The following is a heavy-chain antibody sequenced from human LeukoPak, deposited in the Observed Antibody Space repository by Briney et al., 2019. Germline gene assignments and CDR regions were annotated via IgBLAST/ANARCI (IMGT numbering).Heavy chain of an antibody. CDR2: IKQDGSEK. V-gene: IGHV3-7*01. CDR1: GFTFSSYW. J-gene: IGHJ6*03. Sequence: GGSLRLSCAASGFTFSSYWMSWVRQAPGKGLEWVANIKQDGSEKYYVDSVKGRFTISRDNDKNSLYLQMNSLRAEDTAVYCCAVLTGIAVARGYMYVWGKGATVTVSS. D-gene: IGHD6-19*01. CDR3: AVLTGIAVARGYMYV.